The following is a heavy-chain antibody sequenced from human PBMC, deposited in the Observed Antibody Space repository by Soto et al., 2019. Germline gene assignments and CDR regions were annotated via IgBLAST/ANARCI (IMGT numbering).Heavy chain of an antibody. CDR2: IKTDGTSI. Sequence: PVGSLRLSCAASGFTFSSYWMHWVRQAPGKGLVGVSRIKTDGTSIMYADSVRGRFTISRDNAKNTLYLQMNSLRAEDTAVYFCARVSGTTFFDLWGRGTLVTVSS. D-gene: IGHD3-10*01. J-gene: IGHJ2*01. CDR3: ARVSGTTFFDL. V-gene: IGHV3-74*03. CDR1: GFTFSSYW.